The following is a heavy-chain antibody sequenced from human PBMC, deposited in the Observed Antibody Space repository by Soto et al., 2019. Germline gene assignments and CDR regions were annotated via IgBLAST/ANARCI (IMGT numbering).Heavy chain of an antibody. CDR1: GFTVSGNY. Sequence: GGSLRLSCAASGFTVSGNYMNWARQAPGKGLEWVSTIYSGGNTYYADSVKGRFSISRDNSKNTLYLQMNSLRVDDTAIYYCASGFLFDPWGLGTRVTVAS. J-gene: IGHJ5*02. V-gene: IGHV3-53*01. D-gene: IGHD3-10*01. CDR2: IYSGGNT. CDR3: ASGFLFDP.